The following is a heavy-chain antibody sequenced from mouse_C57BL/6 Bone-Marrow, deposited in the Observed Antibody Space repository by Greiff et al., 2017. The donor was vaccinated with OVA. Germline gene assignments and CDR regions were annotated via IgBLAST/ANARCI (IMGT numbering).Heavy chain of an antibody. CDR3: ARQGSSYDYAMDY. J-gene: IGHJ4*01. D-gene: IGHD1-1*01. CDR2: ISNGGGST. Sequence: EVMLVESGGGLVQPGGSLKLSCAASGFTFSDYYMYWVRQTPEKRLEWVAYISNGGGSTYYPDTVKGRFTISRDNATNTLYLQMSRLKSEDTAMYYCARQGSSYDYAMDYWGQGTSVTVSS. CDR1: GFTFSDYY. V-gene: IGHV5-12*01.